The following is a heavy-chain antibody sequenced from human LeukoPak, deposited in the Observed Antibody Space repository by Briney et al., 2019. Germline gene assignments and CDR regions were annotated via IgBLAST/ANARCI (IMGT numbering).Heavy chain of an antibody. CDR2: MNGDASEK. CDR3: AKSWIQLWPADY. D-gene: IGHD5-18*01. CDR1: GFTFSSYW. J-gene: IGHJ4*02. V-gene: IGHV3-7*01. Sequence: GGSLRLSCAASGFTFSSYWMSWVRQAPGKGLEWVANMNGDASEKYYVDSVKGRFNISRDNAKNSLYLQMNSLRAEDTAVYYCAKSWIQLWPADYWGQGTLVTVSS.